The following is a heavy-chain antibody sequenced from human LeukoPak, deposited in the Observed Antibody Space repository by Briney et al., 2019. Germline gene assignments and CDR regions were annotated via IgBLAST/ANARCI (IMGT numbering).Heavy chain of an antibody. V-gene: IGHV1-18*01. CDR3: ARVYNYYDTSGYYLGNYFDL. Sequence: ASVKVSCKASGYTFTSYGISWVRQAPGQGLEWMGWISVYNGNTNNAQKLQGRVTMTTDTSTSTAYMELRSLRSDDTAVYYCARVYNYYDTSGYYLGNYFDLWGRGTLVTVSS. CDR1: GYTFTSYG. J-gene: IGHJ4*02. CDR2: ISVYNGNT. D-gene: IGHD3-22*01.